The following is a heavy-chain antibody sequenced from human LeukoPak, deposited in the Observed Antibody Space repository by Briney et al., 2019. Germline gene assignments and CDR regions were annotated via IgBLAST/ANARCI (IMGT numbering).Heavy chain of an antibody. Sequence: ASVKVSCKASGGTFSSYAISWVRQAPGQGLEWMGGIIPIFGTANYAQKFQGRVTITTDESTSTAYMELSSLRSEDTAVYYCARVPDDYGGNSAYFDLWAVAPWSLSPQ. V-gene: IGHV1-69*05. CDR2: IIPIFGTA. CDR3: ARVPDDYGGNSAYFDL. D-gene: IGHD4-23*01. J-gene: IGHJ2*01. CDR1: GGTFSSYA.